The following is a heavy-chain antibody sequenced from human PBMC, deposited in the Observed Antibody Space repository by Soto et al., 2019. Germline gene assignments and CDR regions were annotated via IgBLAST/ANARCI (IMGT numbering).Heavy chain of an antibody. J-gene: IGHJ3*02. V-gene: IGHV4-4*02. CDR2: IYHSGSA. CDR1: GGSVSSSNW. Sequence: QVQLQESGPGLVKPSGTLSLTCAVSGGSVSSSNWWSWVRQSPGKGLEWMGEIYHSGSAHYNPSLTRRATLSLDKSKNQFSLGLTSVTAADTAVYYCARVPGVVVSADDAFDIWGPGTRVIVSS. CDR3: ARVPGVVVSADDAFDI. D-gene: IGHD2-21*02.